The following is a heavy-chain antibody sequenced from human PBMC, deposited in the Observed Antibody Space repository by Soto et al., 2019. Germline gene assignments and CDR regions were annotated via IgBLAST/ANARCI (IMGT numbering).Heavy chain of an antibody. V-gene: IGHV1-2*02. J-gene: IGHJ4*01. Sequence: ASVKVSCKASGYTFTAYYMHWVRQAPGQGLEWMGWVNPNSGGTNYAQKFQGRVTMTRDTSITTAYMELSRLRSDDTAVYYCARSIAARPTVDYWGQGTLVTVSS. CDR3: ARSIAARPTVDY. CDR2: VNPNSGGT. D-gene: IGHD6-6*01. CDR1: GYTFTAYY.